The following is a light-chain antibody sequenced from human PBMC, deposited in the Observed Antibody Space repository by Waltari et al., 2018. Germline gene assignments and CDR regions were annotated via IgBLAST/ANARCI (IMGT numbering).Light chain of an antibody. CDR2: VAS. J-gene: IGKJ2*01. CDR1: PSVSSN. V-gene: IGKV3-15*01. CDR3: QQYNNWPPGT. Sequence: EIVMTQSPATLSVSPGERATLSCRASPSVSSNLAWYQQKPGQAPRPLIYVASTRSTGIPARFSGSGSWTEFTLTISSRQSADFAVYYCQQYNNWPPGTFGQGTKLEIK.